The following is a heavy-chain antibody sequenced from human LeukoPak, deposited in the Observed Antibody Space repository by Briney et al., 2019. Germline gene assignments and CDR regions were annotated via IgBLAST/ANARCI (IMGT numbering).Heavy chain of an antibody. Sequence: ASVKVSCKASGYTFSSYGISWVRQAPGQGLEWMGWISVYNGNTNNIQKLQGRVTMTRDTSTNTAYMELRSLRSDDTAVYYCARDAYTSAADYWGQGTLVTVSS. CDR3: ARDAYTSAADY. CDR1: GYTFSSYG. CDR2: ISVYNGNT. D-gene: IGHD3-16*01. V-gene: IGHV1-18*01. J-gene: IGHJ4*02.